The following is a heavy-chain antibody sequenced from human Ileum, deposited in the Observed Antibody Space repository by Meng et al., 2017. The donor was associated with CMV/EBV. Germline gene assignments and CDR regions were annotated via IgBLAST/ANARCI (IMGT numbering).Heavy chain of an antibody. CDR1: GFTFSSHA. D-gene: IGHD5-24*01. CDR2: FSRAAENS. J-gene: IGHJ4*02. CDR3: AKGSTDGFNGLFDS. Sequence: SGFTFSSHARGWVRRAPGKGLEWVSGFSRAAENSYYADSVRGRFTISRDISKSTLYLQMDSLRAEDTALYYCAKGSTDGFNGLFDSWGQGVLVTVSS. V-gene: IGHV3-23*01.